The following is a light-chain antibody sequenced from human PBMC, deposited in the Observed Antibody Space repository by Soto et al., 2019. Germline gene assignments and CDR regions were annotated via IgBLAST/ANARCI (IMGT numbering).Light chain of an antibody. CDR2: DVN. Sequence: QSVLTQPRSVSGSPGQSVTISCTGTSSDVGGYNYVSWYQQHPGKAPKLMIYDVNKRPSGVPDRFSGSKSGTTASVTICGRQAEDQADYSSCSYACSYPRHLFGPGTK. J-gene: IGLJ1*01. CDR3: CSYACSYPRHL. V-gene: IGLV2-11*01. CDR1: SSDVGGYNY.